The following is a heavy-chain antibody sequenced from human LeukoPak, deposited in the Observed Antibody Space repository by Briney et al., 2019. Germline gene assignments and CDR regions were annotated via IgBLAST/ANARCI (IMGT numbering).Heavy chain of an antibody. CDR2: ISGSGGST. CDR3: ASPNRITLDY. CDR1: GFTFSDYY. V-gene: IGHV3-23*01. J-gene: IGHJ4*02. Sequence: HPGGSLRLSCAASGFTFSDYYMSWLRQAPGKGLEWVSAISGSGGSTYYADSVKGRFTISRDNSKNTLYLQMNSLRAEDTAVYYCASPNRITLDYWGQGTLVTVSS.